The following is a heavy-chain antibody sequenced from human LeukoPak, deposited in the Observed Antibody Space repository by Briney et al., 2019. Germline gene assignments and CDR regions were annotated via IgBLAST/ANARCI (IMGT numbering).Heavy chain of an antibody. CDR2: IDHSGST. CDR1: CGSFSSYY. Sequence: SETLSLTCTVSCGSFSSYYWTWIRQPPGKGLEWIGYIDHSGSTNYNPSLKSRVSISSDTSKNQFSLELSSVTAADTAVYYCARLKATVSIHAYFDSWGQGTLVTVSS. D-gene: IGHD4-17*01. J-gene: IGHJ4*02. CDR3: ARLKATVSIHAYFDS. V-gene: IGHV4-59*01.